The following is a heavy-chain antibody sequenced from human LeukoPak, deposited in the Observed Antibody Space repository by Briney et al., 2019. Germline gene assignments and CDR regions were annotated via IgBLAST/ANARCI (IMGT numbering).Heavy chain of an antibody. D-gene: IGHD3-3*01. CDR2: ISYDGSNK. CDR3: ATNYDFWSGYYTAYSLRPYYFDY. Sequence: QSGGSLRLSCAASGFTFSSYAMHWVRQAPGKGLEWVAVISYDGSNKYYADSVKGRFTISRDNSKNTLYLQMNSLRAEDTAVYYCATNYDFWSGYYTAYSLRPYYFDYWGQGTLVTVSS. CDR1: GFTFSSYA. J-gene: IGHJ4*02. V-gene: IGHV3-30*04.